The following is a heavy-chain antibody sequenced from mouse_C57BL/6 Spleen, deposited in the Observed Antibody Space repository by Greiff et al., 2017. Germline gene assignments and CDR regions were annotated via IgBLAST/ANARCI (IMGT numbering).Heavy chain of an antibody. D-gene: IGHD4-1*01. J-gene: IGHJ4*01. CDR3: ARRAGTNAMDY. CDR1: GYTFTSYW. V-gene: IGHV1-50*01. CDR2: FDPSDSYT. Sequence: QVQLQQPGAELVKPGASVKLSCKASGYTFTSYWMQWVKQRPGQGLEWIGEFDPSDSYTNYNQKFKGTATLTVDTSSSTAYMQLSSLTSEDSAVYYCARRAGTNAMDYWGQGTSVTVSS.